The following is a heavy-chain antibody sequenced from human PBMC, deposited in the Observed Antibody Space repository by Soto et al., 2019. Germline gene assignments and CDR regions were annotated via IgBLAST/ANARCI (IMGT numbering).Heavy chain of an antibody. CDR1: GFSFSTYW. V-gene: IGHV3-74*01. CDR2: INPDGGGT. D-gene: IGHD2-15*01. CDR3: TTDTFGARDC. J-gene: IGHJ4*02. Sequence: EVQLVESGGGLVQPGGSLRLSCAASGFSFSTYWMHWVRQSPGKGLVWVSRINPDGGGTFYADSVKGRFTISRDNAKNTLFLQMISLRVEDTALYFCTTDTFGARDCWGQGTLVTVSS.